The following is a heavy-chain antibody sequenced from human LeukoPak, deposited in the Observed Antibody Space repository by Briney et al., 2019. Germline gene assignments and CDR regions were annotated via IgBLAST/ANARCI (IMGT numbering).Heavy chain of an antibody. Sequence: SATLSLTCTVSGYSISSGYYWGWIRQPPGKGLEWIGYIYYSGSTNYNPSLKSRVTISVDTSKDQFSLKLSSVTAADTAVYYCAATYCGGDCYFQHWGQGTLVTVSS. J-gene: IGHJ1*01. CDR2: IYYSGST. D-gene: IGHD2-21*02. CDR1: GYSISSGYY. V-gene: IGHV4-61*01. CDR3: AATYCGGDCYFQH.